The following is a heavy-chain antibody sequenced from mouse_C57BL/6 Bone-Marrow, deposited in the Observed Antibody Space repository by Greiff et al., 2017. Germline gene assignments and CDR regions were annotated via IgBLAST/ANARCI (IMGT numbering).Heavy chain of an antibody. V-gene: IGHV1-59*01. CDR2: IDPSDSYT. D-gene: IGHD3-2*02. CDR1: GYTFTSYW. J-gene: IGHJ1*03. CDR3: ARRGDSSGAYWYFDV. Sequence: QVQLQQPGAELVRPGTSVKLSCKASGYTFTSYWLHWVKQRPGQGLEWIGVIDPSDSYTNSNQKFKGKATLTVDTSSSTAYMQLSSLTSEDSAVYYCARRGDSSGAYWYFDVGGTGTTVTVSS.